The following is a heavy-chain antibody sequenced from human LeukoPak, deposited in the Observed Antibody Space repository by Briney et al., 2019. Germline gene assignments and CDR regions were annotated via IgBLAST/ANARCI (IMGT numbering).Heavy chain of an antibody. Sequence: PGGSLRLSCAASGFTLSDHYIDWVRQAPGKGLEWVGRSRNKAYSFTTEYAASVRGRFTISRDDSRNSLDLQMNSLKSEDTAVYYRARGSPYASGNRWYFDLWGRGTLVTVSS. V-gene: IGHV3-72*01. CDR3: ARGSPYASGNRWYFDL. CDR1: GFTLSDHY. D-gene: IGHD3-10*01. CDR2: SRNKAYSFTT. J-gene: IGHJ2*01.